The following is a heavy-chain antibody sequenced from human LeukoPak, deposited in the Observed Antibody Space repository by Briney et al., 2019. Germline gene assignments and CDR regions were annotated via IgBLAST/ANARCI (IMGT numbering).Heavy chain of an antibody. CDR3: ARELGYCSSTSCNNWFDP. Sequence: SETLSLTCAVYGGSLRPYYWNWIRQSPGKGLEWIGEIAHSGSTNYNASLKSRVTISIDTSKNQFSLKLSSVTAADTAVYYCARELGYCSSTSCNNWFDPWGQGTLVTVSS. CDR2: IAHSGST. CDR1: GGSLRPYY. J-gene: IGHJ5*02. D-gene: IGHD2-2*01. V-gene: IGHV4-34*01.